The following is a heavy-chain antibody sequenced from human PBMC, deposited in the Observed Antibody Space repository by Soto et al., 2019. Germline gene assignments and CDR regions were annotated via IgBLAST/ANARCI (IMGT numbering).Heavy chain of an antibody. Sequence: ASETLSLTCTVSGGSISSSSYYWGWIRQPPGKGLEWIGSIYFSGSTYYNPSLKSRVTISVDTSKNQFSLKLSSVTAADTAVYYCARLVGDTVLRYFDWLSPWVFDYWGQGTLVTVSS. D-gene: IGHD3-9*01. CDR2: IYFSGST. CDR1: GGSISSSSYY. J-gene: IGHJ4*02. V-gene: IGHV4-39*07. CDR3: ARLVGDTVLRYFDWLSPWVFDY.